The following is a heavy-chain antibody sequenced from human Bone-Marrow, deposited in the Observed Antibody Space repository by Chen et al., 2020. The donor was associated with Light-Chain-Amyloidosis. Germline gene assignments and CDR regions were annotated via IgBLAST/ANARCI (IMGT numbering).Heavy chain of an antibody. V-gene: IGHV4-39*01. J-gene: IGHJ5*02. CDR1: CGSTRSSSHY. D-gene: IGHD4-4*01. CDR2: VYYSGRT. CDR3: ARAVDYSNYGWFDP. Sequence: QVQLQESGRGLMKPSETLSLTCSVSCGSTRSSSHYWGWIRQPPRKGLEWIGSVYYSGRTYYSPSLKSRVSISIDTSKNQFTLRLTSVTAADSAVYFCARAVDYSNYGWFDPWGQGTLVTVSS.